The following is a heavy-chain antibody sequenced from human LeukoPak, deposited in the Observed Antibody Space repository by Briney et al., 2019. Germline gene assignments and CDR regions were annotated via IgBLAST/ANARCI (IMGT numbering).Heavy chain of an antibody. CDR2: ISSSSSYI. D-gene: IGHD5-12*01. CDR3: ARELTGGYDLDY. Sequence: GGSLRLSCAASGFTFDDYAMNWVRQAPGKGLEWVSSISSSSSYIYYADSVKGRFTISRDNAKNSLYLQMNSLRAEDTAVYYCARELTGGYDLDYWGQGTLVTVSS. J-gene: IGHJ4*02. CDR1: GFTFDDYA. V-gene: IGHV3-21*01.